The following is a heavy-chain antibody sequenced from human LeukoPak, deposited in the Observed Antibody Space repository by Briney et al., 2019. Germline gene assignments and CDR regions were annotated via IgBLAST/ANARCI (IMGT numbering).Heavy chain of an antibody. J-gene: IGHJ3*02. CDR1: GGSISSGSYY. Sequence: SETLSLTCTVSGGSISSGSYYWSWIRQPPGKGLDWIGYMYSGGTTNYSPSLKSRVTISEDMSRNQLSLKLTSVTAADTAVYYCARHSGHSSTNDAFDIWGQGTMVIVSS. V-gene: IGHV4-61*01. CDR3: ARHSGHSSTNDAFDI. D-gene: IGHD6-13*01. CDR2: MYSGGTT.